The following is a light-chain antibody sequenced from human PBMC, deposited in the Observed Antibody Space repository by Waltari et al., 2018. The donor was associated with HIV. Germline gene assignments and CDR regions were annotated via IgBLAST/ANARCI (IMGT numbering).Light chain of an antibody. V-gene: IGLV1-44*01. CDR2: SNN. Sequence: QSVLTQPPSASGTPGQRVTISCSGSSSNIGSHTVNWYQQLPGTAPKLLIYSNNQRPSGVPDRFSGSKSGTSASLAISGLQSEDEADYYCAAWDDSLNGPVFGGGTKLIVL. CDR1: SSNIGSHT. J-gene: IGLJ3*02. CDR3: AAWDDSLNGPV.